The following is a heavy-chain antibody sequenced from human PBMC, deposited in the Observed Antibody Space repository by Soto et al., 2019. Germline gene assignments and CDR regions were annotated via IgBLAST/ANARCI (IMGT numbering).Heavy chain of an antibody. J-gene: IGHJ4*02. CDR2: TGSGTGPG. Sequence: SVKVSCKASGGSLSTNPISWVRQAPGQGLEWMGGTGSGTGPGNHAQKFQGRLTVTADKSTSTVYMELINRSSEDTAVYYCARRHSGGFFRFLDSWGQGTLVTVSS. D-gene: IGHD2-15*01. CDR3: ARRHSGGFFRFLDS. V-gene: IGHV1-69*06. CDR1: GGSLSTNP.